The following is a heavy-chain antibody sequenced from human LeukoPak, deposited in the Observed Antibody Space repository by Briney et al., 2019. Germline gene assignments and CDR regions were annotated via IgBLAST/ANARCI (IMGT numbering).Heavy chain of an antibody. CDR1: GFTFSTYD. CDR3: ASDRMGSGWDNWLDP. CDR2: ISISGSTI. Sequence: GGSLRLSCAASGFTFSTYDMNWVRQAPGKGLEWVSYISISGSTIYYADSVKGRFTISSDDAKKSQYLQMNRLRAEDTADYYGASDRMGSGWDNWLDPWGQGTLVTVSS. J-gene: IGHJ5*02. V-gene: IGHV3-48*03. D-gene: IGHD6-19*01.